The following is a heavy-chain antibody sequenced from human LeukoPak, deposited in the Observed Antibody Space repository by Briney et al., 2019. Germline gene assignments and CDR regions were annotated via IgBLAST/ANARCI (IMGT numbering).Heavy chain of an antibody. CDR3: ARDPARDSTPYGDYLWYFDL. J-gene: IGHJ2*01. V-gene: IGHV3-48*01. Sequence: GGSLRLSCAASGFTFSSYSMNWVRQAPGKGLEWVSYISSSSSTIYHADSVKGRFTISRDNAKNSLYLQMNSLRAEDTAVYYCARDPARDSTPYGDYLWYFDLWGRGTLVTVSS. CDR1: GFTFSSYS. D-gene: IGHD4-17*01. CDR2: ISSSSSTI.